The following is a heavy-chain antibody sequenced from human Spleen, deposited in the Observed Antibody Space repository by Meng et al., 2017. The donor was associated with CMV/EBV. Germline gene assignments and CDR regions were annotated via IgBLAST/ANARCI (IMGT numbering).Heavy chain of an antibody. CDR1: GFTFSSYA. D-gene: IGHD1/OR15-1a*01. J-gene: IGHJ4*02. CDR2: ISGSGGST. Sequence: GGSLRLSCAASGFTFSSYAMSWVRQAPGKGLEWVSAISGSGGSTYYADSVKGRFTISRDNAKNSLYLHVSSLRAEDTAVYYCASSKQNDCWGQGTLVTVSS. CDR3: ASSKQNDC. V-gene: IGHV3-23*01.